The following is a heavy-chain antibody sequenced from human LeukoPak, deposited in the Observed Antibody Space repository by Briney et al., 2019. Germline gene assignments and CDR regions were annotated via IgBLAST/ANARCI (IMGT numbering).Heavy chain of an antibody. CDR1: GFTFSSYA. Sequence: GGSLRLSCAASGFTFSSYAMSWVRQAPGKGLEWVSAISGSCGSTYYADSVKGRFTVSRDSSENTLYMQMNSLRAEDTAVYYCATRGNSRGYFDNWGQGTLVTVSS. J-gene: IGHJ4*02. CDR3: ATRGNSRGYFDN. V-gene: IGHV3-23*01. D-gene: IGHD3-22*01. CDR2: ISGSCGST.